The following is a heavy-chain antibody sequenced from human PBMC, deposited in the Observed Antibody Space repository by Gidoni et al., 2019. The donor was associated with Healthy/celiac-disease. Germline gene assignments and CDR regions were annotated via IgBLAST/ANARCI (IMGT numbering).Heavy chain of an antibody. J-gene: IGHJ4*02. CDR2: INHSGST. Sequence: QVQLPQSRAAPLTPSETLSLPCAVYGGSFSGYYWSWIRQPPAKGLEWIGEINHSGSTNYNPSLKSRVTISVDTSKNQFSLKLSSVTAADTAGYYCASGATVGYWGRGTLVTVSS. D-gene: IGHD1-26*01. V-gene: IGHV4-34*01. CDR1: GGSFSGYY. CDR3: ASGATVGY.